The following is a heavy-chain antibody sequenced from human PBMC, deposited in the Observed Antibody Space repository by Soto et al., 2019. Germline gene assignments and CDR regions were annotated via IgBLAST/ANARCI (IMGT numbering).Heavy chain of an antibody. J-gene: IGHJ4*02. CDR1: GYTFTSDY. CDR3: ARSVTADY. CDR2: VNPSGGST. Sequence: GASVKVSCKASGYTFTSDYINWVRQAPGQGLEWMGIVNPSGGSTSYAQKLQGRVIMTGDTSTSTVYMELSSLRSDDTAVYYCARSVTADYWGQGTPVTVSS. D-gene: IGHD4-4*01. V-gene: IGHV1-46*03.